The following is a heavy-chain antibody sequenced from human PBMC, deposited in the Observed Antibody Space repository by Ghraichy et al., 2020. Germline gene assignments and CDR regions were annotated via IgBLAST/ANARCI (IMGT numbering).Heavy chain of an antibody. CDR3: ARGFHSSGWTYYFDY. Sequence: SGPTLVKPTQTLTLTCTFSGFSLSTSGMCVSWIRQPPGKALEWLARIDWDDDKYYSTSLKTRLTISKDTSKNQVVLTMTNMDPVDTATYYCARGFHSSGWTYYFDYWGQGTLVTVSS. D-gene: IGHD6-19*01. V-gene: IGHV2-70*11. CDR2: IDWDDDK. J-gene: IGHJ4*02. CDR1: GFSLSTSGMC.